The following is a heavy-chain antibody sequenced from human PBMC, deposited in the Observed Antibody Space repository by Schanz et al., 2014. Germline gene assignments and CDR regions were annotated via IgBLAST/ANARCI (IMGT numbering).Heavy chain of an antibody. CDR1: GGTFSSYT. CDR3: ARLGTGMAVAGSVIDSYYYYMDV. D-gene: IGHD6-19*01. V-gene: IGHV1-69*02. CDR2: IIPVLAIA. Sequence: QVHLVQSGAEVKKPGSSVKVSCKASGGTFSSYTISWIRQAPGQGLEWMGRIIPVLAIADYAQKFQGRVTITADKSTSTASMELSSLRSEDTAVYYCARLGTGMAVAGSVIDSYYYYMDVWGEGTTVTVSS. J-gene: IGHJ6*03.